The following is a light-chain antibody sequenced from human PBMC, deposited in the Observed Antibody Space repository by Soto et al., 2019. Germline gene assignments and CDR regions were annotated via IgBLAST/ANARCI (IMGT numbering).Light chain of an antibody. CDR2: AAS. CDR3: QQNYSTPIA. Sequence: DIQMTQSPSSLSASVGDRVTITCRASQSISSYLNWYQQKPGKAPKLLIYAASSLQSGVPSRFSGSGSGTDFTLTISSLQPEDFANYYCQQNYSTPIAFGQGTEVDIK. J-gene: IGKJ1*01. V-gene: IGKV1-39*01. CDR1: QSISSY.